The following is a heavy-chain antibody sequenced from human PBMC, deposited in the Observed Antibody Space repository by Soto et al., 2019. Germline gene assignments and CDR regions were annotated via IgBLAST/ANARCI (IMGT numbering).Heavy chain of an antibody. Sequence: GVSLRLSWAASGFTFSSYGMHWVRQAPGKGLEWVAVIWYDGSNKYYADCVKGRFTISRDNSKNTLYLQMNSLRAEDTAVYYCARTRGNYSSHYYYYGMDVWGQGTTVTDSS. CDR3: ARTRGNYSSHYYYYGMDV. D-gene: IGHD6-19*01. CDR1: GFTFSSYG. J-gene: IGHJ6*02. CDR2: IWYDGSNK. V-gene: IGHV3-33*01.